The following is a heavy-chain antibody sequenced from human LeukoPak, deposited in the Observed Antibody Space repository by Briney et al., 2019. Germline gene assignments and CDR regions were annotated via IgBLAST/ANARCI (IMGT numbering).Heavy chain of an antibody. CDR2: ISSSSSYI. D-gene: IGHD4-17*01. J-gene: IGHJ3*02. CDR1: GFTFSSYG. CDR3: AREYGDYTGGAFDI. V-gene: IGHV3-21*01. Sequence: PGGSLRLSCAASGFTFSSYGMNWVRQAPGKGLEWVSSISSSSSYIYYADSVKGRFTISRDNSKNTLYLQMNSLRAEDTAVYYCAREYGDYTGGAFDIWGQGTMVTVSS.